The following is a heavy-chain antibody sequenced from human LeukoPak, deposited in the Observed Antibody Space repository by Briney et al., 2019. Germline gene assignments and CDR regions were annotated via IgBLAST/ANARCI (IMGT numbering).Heavy chain of an antibody. CDR1: GFTFSDYY. D-gene: IGHD6-13*01. Sequence: GGSLRLSCAASGFTFSDYYMSWIRQAPGKGLEWVSYISSSGSTIYYADSVKGRFTISRDNAKNSLYLQMNSLRAEDTAVYYCARLAYSSSWYDYYYTDVWGKGTTVTISS. CDR3: ARLAYSSSWYDYYYTDV. CDR2: ISSSGSTI. V-gene: IGHV3-11*04. J-gene: IGHJ6*03.